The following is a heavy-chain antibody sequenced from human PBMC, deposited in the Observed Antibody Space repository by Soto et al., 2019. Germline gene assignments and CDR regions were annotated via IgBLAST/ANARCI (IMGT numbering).Heavy chain of an antibody. Sequence: PGGSLRLSFAAPGFTFSSYSMSWVRQAPGKGLEWVSAISGSGGSTYYADSVKGRFTISRDNSKNTLYLQMNSLRAEDTAVYYCAKDIQAVAAHFDYWGQGTLVTVSS. J-gene: IGHJ4*02. D-gene: IGHD2-15*01. CDR2: ISGSGGST. V-gene: IGHV3-23*01. CDR3: AKDIQAVAAHFDY. CDR1: GFTFSSYS.